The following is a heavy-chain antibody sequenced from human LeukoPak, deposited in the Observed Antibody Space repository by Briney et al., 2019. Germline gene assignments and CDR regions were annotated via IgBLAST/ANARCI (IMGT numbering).Heavy chain of an antibody. CDR2: IHHSGRT. CDR1: GGSFSNYD. CDR3: ARGRSRVTIFGVALNWLDS. J-gene: IGHJ5*01. V-gene: IGHV4-34*01. Sequence: MTSETLSLTCAVYGGSFSNYDWTWIRQPPGKGLEWIGEIHHSGRTNYNPSLKSRITISADTSKKQFSLRLSSVTPADTAVYYCARGRSRVTIFGVALNWLDSWGQGNLVTVSS. D-gene: IGHD3-3*01.